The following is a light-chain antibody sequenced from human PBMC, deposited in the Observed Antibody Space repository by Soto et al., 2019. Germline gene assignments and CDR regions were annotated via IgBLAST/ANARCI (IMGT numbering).Light chain of an antibody. V-gene: IGLV2-8*01. CDR2: EVN. CDR3: CSYAGSDKYV. Sequence: TQPPSPSGAPRQAVPISCTGTSRGVGSYKYVSLYRQHPYKAPQVMIYEVNMRPSGVPDRFSGSKSGNTASLTVSGLQAEDEADYYCCSYAGSDKYVFGTGTKVTVL. J-gene: IGLJ1*01. CDR1: SRGVGSYKY.